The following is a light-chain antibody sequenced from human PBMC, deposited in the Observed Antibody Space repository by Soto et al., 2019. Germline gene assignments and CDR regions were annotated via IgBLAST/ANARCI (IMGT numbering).Light chain of an antibody. Sequence: QSALTQPASVSGSTGESITISCTGTSSDVGSYNLVSWYQQHPGKAPKLMIYEGSKRPSGVSNRFSGSKSGNTASLTISGLQAEDEADYYCCSYAGSSTSYVFGTGTKLTV. CDR2: EGS. CDR3: CSYAGSSTSYV. V-gene: IGLV2-23*01. J-gene: IGLJ1*01. CDR1: SSDVGSYNL.